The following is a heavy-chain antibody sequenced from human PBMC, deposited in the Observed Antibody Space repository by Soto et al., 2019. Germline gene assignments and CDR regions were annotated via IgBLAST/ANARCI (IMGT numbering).Heavy chain of an antibody. CDR1: GFTFSSYS. J-gene: IGHJ3*02. V-gene: IGHV3-21*06. CDR2: ISRTSDYI. CDR3: ARDYHLLTGYAFDI. D-gene: IGHD3-9*01. Sequence: GGFLRLSCAASGFTFSSYSMNWVRQAPGKGLEWVSSISRTSDYIYYTNSMKGRFTISRDNAKNSLYLQMNSLRDEDTAVYYCARDYHLLTGYAFDIWGQGTMVTVSS.